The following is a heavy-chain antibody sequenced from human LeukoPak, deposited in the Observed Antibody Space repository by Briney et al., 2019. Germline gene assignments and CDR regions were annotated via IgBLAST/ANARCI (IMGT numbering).Heavy chain of an antibody. CDR3: ARGVAGPYFYNYMDV. V-gene: IGHV1-2*02. J-gene: IGHJ6*03. D-gene: IGHD6-19*01. Sequence: ASVKVSCKASGYTFTGYYMHWVRQAPGQGLEWMGWINPNSGGTNYAQKFQGRVTMTRDTSISTAYMELSRLRSDDTAVFYCARGVAGPYFYNYMDVWGKGTTVTVSS. CDR2: INPNSGGT. CDR1: GYTFTGYY.